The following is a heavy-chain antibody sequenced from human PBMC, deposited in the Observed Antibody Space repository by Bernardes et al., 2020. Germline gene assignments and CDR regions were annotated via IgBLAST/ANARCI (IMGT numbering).Heavy chain of an antibody. D-gene: IGHD3-3*01. J-gene: IGHJ4*02. CDR3: AKRLFSEFWSGYPFDN. Sequence: GGSLRLSCAASEFTFSSYAMSWVRQAPGKGLEWVSAISGSGGSTYYADSVKGRFTISRDNSKNTLYLQMNSLRAEDTAVYYCAKRLFSEFWSGYPFDNWGQGTLVTVSS. CDR1: EFTFSSYA. CDR2: ISGSGGST. V-gene: IGHV3-23*01.